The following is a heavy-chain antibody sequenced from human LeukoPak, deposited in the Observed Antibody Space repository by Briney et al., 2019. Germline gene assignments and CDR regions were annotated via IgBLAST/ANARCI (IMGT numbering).Heavy chain of an antibody. D-gene: IGHD3-16*01. CDR3: ARETSQKGAHYMDV. Sequence: SETLSLTCTVSGGSISSYYWSWIRQPPGKGLEWIGYIYYSGSTYYNPSLKSRVTISVDTSKNQFSLKLSSVTAADTAVYYCARETSQKGAHYMDVWGKGTTVTISS. J-gene: IGHJ6*03. V-gene: IGHV4-59*01. CDR1: GGSISSYY. CDR2: IYYSGST.